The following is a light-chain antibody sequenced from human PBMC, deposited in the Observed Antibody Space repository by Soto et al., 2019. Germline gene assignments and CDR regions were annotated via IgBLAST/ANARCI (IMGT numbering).Light chain of an antibody. CDR1: KLGDKF. J-gene: IGLJ2*01. V-gene: IGLV3-1*01. CDR2: QDT. CDR3: QAWDSVSDVV. Sequence: SYELTQPPSVSVSPGQTASITCSGDKLGDKFTCWYQQKPGQSPVLLIYQDTRRPSGIPERFSGSNSGNTTTLTIRGTQAMDEADYDCQAWDSVSDVVFGGGTKLTVL.